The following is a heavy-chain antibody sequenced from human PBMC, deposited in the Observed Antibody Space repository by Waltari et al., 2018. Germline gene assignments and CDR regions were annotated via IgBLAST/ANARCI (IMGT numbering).Heavy chain of an antibody. CDR1: GGSFSGYY. D-gene: IGHD6-13*01. J-gene: IGHJ4*02. V-gene: IGHV4-34*01. CDR3: ARGIAAAGIDY. Sequence: QVQLQQWGAGLLKPSETLSLTCAVSGGSFSGYYWSWIRQPPGKGLEWIGEINHSGSTNYNPSLKSRVTISVDTSKNQFSLKLSSVTAADTAVYYCARGIAAAGIDYWGQGTLVTVSS. CDR2: INHSGST.